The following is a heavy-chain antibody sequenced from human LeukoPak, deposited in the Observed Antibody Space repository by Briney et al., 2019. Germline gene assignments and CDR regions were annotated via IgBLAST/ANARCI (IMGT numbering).Heavy chain of an antibody. CDR2: INPNGGGT. CDR3: ARARYETRIWPKSRYDYYHYMDV. Sequence: ASVKVSCKASGYTFTGYYMHWVGQAPGQGLEWMGWINPNGGGTKYAQKLQGRVTITRDTSASTAYMELSSLRSEDMAVYYCARARYETRIWPKSRYDYYHYMDVWGKGTTVTVSS. V-gene: IGHV1-2*02. CDR1: GYTFTGYY. D-gene: IGHD3-3*01. J-gene: IGHJ6*03.